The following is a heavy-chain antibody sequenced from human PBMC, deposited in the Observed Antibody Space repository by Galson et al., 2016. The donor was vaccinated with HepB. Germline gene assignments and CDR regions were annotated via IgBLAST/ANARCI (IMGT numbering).Heavy chain of an antibody. CDR3: ARGQKVAVFSCCFDY. CDR1: GYTFTIYG. Sequence: SVKVSCKASGYTFTIYGISWVRQAPGQGLEWMGWISPNNGNTKYAEKFQGRVTATTDTSTSTVFMEMRSLRSDDTAVYYCARGQKVAVFSCCFDYWGQGTLVTVSS. D-gene: IGHD6-19*01. V-gene: IGHV1-18*01. J-gene: IGHJ4*02. CDR2: ISPNNGNT.